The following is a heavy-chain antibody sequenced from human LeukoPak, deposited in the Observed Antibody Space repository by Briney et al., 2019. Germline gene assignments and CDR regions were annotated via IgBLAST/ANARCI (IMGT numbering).Heavy chain of an antibody. V-gene: IGHV7-4-1*02. D-gene: IGHD3-16*02. CDR3: ARAYQRLGELSLPDY. Sequence: ASVKVSCKASGYTFTNYAMNWVRQAPGQGLEWMGWIHPSTGNPTYAQDFTGRFVFSLDTPVSTTYLQISSLKAEDTAVYYCARAYQRLGELSLPDYWGQGTLVTVSS. CDR1: GYTFTNYA. CDR2: IHPSTGNP. J-gene: IGHJ4*02.